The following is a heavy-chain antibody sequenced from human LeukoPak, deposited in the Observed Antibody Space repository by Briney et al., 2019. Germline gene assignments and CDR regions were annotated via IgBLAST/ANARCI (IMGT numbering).Heavy chain of an antibody. CDR1: GFTFSSHS. Sequence: GGSLRLSCAASGFTFSSHSMHWVRQAPGQGLEWVSYITSDSSTRFYADSVKGRFTISRDNAKNTLYLQMNSLRAEDTAVYYCARGTYGLRIDNWFDPWGQGTLVTVSS. V-gene: IGHV3-48*04. D-gene: IGHD1-26*01. J-gene: IGHJ5*02. CDR2: ITSDSSTR. CDR3: ARGTYGLRIDNWFDP.